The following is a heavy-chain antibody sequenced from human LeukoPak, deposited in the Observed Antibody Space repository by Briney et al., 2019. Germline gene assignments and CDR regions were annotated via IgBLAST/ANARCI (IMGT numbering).Heavy chain of an antibody. J-gene: IGHJ4*02. D-gene: IGHD6-13*01. V-gene: IGHV3-7*01. CDR2: IYQDGREK. Sequence: PGGSLRLSCAASGFTFSSHLMTWLRQAPGKGLEWVANIYQDGREKYYVTSVRGRFTFSRDNAKNSLYLQMDSLRAEDTGVYYCASERPSSSWYDYWGQGTLVTVSS. CDR1: GFTFSSHL. CDR3: ASERPSSSWYDY.